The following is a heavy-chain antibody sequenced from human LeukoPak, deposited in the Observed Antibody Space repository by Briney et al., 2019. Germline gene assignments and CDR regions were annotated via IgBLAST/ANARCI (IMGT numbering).Heavy chain of an antibody. CDR3: ARVAYGSGSQTFYYYGMDV. V-gene: IGHV4-59*01. J-gene: IGHJ6*02. D-gene: IGHD3-10*01. CDR1: GASISSYC. Sequence: SETLSLTCTVSGASISSYCWSWIRQPPGKGLEWIGYIYHTGSANSNASLKSRVTISVDTSKNQFSLKLRSVTAADTAVYYCARVAYGSGSQTFYYYGMDVWGQGTTVTVSS. CDR2: IYHTGSA.